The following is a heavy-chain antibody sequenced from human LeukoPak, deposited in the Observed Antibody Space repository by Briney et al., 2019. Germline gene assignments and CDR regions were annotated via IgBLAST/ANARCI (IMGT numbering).Heavy chain of an antibody. V-gene: IGHV4-39*01. J-gene: IGHJ4*02. CDR1: GGSISSSSYY. CDR2: IYYSGST. D-gene: IGHD2-2*02. CDR3: APLSGYCSSTSCYRGDY. Sequence: SETLSLTCTVSGGSISSSSYYWGWIRQPPGKGLEWIGSIYYSGSTYYNPSLMSRVTISVDTSKNQFSLKLSSVTAADTAVYYCAPLSGYCSSTSCYRGDYWGQGTLVTVSS.